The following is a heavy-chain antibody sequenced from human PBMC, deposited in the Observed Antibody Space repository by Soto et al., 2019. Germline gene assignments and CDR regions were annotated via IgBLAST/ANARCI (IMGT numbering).Heavy chain of an antibody. J-gene: IGHJ4*02. CDR2: ISSDGSNK. D-gene: IGHD1-1*01. V-gene: IGHV3-30-3*01. Sequence: QVQLVESGGGVVQPGRSLRLSCAASGFTFSSYGIHWVRQAPGKGLEWVAAISSDGSNKYYADSVKGRFTISRDNSKNTVSLQINSLRAEETAVYFCAWKLQGYYFDYWCQGTLVTVSS. CDR3: AWKLQGYYFDY. CDR1: GFTFSSYG.